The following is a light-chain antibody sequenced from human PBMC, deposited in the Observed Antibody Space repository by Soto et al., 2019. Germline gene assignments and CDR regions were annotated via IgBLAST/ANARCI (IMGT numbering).Light chain of an antibody. CDR2: VDS. J-gene: IGLJ1*01. CDR3: QVWDTISDHYV. CDR1: NIESKS. V-gene: IGLV3-21*02. Sequence: SYELTQPPSVSVAPGQTARITCGGNNIESKSVHWYQLRPGQAPVLVIYVDSDRPSGIPDRFSASTSGNTAALTISRVEAGDEADYYCQVWDTISDHYVFGSGTKLTVL.